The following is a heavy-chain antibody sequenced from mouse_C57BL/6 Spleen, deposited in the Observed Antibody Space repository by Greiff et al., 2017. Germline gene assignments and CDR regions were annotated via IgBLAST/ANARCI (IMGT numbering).Heavy chain of an antibody. D-gene: IGHD2-4*01. CDR2: NYSGCGST. CDR3: ARGDDYDGSPFAY. Sequence: QVQLQQPGAEPVKPGASVKMSCQASCHNLTSHWITRVKQRAGQGLGWDGDNYSGCGSTNYNEKFKSKATLTVDKSSSTAYMQLSSRTSEDSAVYYCARGDDYDGSPFAYWGQGTLVTVSA. V-gene: IGHV1-55*01. J-gene: IGHJ3*01. CDR1: CHNLTSHW.